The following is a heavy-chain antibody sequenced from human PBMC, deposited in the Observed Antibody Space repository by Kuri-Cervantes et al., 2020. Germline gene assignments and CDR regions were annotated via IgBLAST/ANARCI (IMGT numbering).Heavy chain of an antibody. CDR2: INPNSGGT. V-gene: IGHV1-2*02. Sequence: ASVKVSCKASGYTFTGYYMHWVRQAPGQGLEWMGWINPNSGGTNYAQKFQGRVTITADKSTSTAYMELSSLRSEDTAVYYCARSAPQYCSSTSCYFWFDPWGQGTLVTVSS. CDR1: GYTFTGYY. J-gene: IGHJ5*02. D-gene: IGHD2-2*01. CDR3: ARSAPQYCSSTSCYFWFDP.